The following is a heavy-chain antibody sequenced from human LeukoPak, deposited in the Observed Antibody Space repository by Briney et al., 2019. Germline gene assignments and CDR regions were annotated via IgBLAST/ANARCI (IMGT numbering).Heavy chain of an antibody. D-gene: IGHD3-22*01. CDR3: AKDREYYDSSNCHFDY. CDR1: GFTFSSYA. J-gene: IGHJ4*02. CDR2: ISGTGGST. Sequence: GGSLRLSCATSGFTFSSYAMSWVRQAPGKGLEWVSTISGTGGSTYYADPVKGRFTISRDNSKNTLYLQMNSLRAEDTAVYYCAKDREYYDSSNCHFDYWGQGTLVTVSS. V-gene: IGHV3-23*01.